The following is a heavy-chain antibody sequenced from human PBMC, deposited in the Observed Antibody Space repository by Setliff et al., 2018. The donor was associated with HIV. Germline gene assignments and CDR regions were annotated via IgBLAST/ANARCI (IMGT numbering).Heavy chain of an antibody. CDR3: AKAQWLLSHWGFDP. CDR1: GFTFSSYA. Sequence: GGSLRLSCAASGFTFSSYAMHWVRQAPGKGLEWVAVISYDGSNKYYADSVQGRFTISRDNSKNTLYLQMNSLRAEDTAVYYCAKAQWLLSHWGFDPWGQGTLVTVSS. V-gene: IGHV3-30*07. CDR2: ISYDGSNK. J-gene: IGHJ5*02. D-gene: IGHD3-3*01.